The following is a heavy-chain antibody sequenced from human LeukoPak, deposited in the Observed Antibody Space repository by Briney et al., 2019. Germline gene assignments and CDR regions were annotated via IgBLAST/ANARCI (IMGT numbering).Heavy chain of an antibody. Sequence: PGGTLRLSCAASGFTFSSYGMHWVRQAPGKGLEWVAGISYDGSNKYYADPVKGRLTISRDNSKNTLYLQMNSLRAEDTAVYYCAKDVSPLRYFDWLPSDWGQGTLVTVSS. CDR3: AKDVSPLRYFDWLPSD. D-gene: IGHD3-9*01. CDR1: GFTFSSYG. CDR2: ISYDGSNK. V-gene: IGHV3-30*18. J-gene: IGHJ4*02.